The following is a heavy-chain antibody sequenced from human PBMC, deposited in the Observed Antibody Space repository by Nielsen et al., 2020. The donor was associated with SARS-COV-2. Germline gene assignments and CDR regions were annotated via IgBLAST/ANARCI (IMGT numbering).Heavy chain of an antibody. CDR2: IYYSGST. Sequence: SETLSLTCTVSGGSISSYYWSWIRQPPGKGLEWIGYIYYSGSTNYNPSLKSRLTISVDTSRNQFSLNLRSVTAADTAVYYCASSGYDRRFGYWGQGTLVTVSS. CDR3: ASSGYDRRFGY. CDR1: GGSISSYY. D-gene: IGHD5-12*01. J-gene: IGHJ4*02. V-gene: IGHV4-59*08.